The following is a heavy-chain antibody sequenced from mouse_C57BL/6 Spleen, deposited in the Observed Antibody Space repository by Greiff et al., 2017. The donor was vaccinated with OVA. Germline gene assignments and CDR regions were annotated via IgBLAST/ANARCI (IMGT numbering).Heavy chain of an antibody. CDR1: GFTFSDYY. D-gene: IGHD1-1*01. V-gene: IGHV5-12*01. CDR3: ARREYGSSYAMDY. CDR2: ISNGGGST. J-gene: IGHJ4*01. Sequence: EVNVVESGGGLVQPGGSLKLSCAASGFTFSDYYMYWVRQTPEKRLEWVAYISNGGGSTYYPDTVKGRFTISRDKAKNTLYLQMSRLKSEDTAVYYCARREYGSSYAMDYWGQGTSVTVSS.